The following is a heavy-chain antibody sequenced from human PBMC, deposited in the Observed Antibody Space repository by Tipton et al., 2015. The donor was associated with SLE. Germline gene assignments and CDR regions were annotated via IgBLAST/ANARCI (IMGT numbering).Heavy chain of an antibody. J-gene: IGHJ4*02. CDR3: ARDPYYYDSSGYLDY. D-gene: IGHD3-22*01. CDR1: GGSISSYY. CDR2: IYYSGST. V-gene: IGHV4-59*01. Sequence: TLSLTCTVSGGSISSYYWSWIRQPPGKGLEWIGYIYYSGSTNYNPSLKSRVTISVDTSKNQFSLKLSSVTAADTAVYYCARDPYYYDSSGYLDYWGQGTLVTVSS.